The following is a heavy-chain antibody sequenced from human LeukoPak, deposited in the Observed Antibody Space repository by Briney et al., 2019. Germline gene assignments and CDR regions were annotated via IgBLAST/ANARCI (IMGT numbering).Heavy chain of an antibody. CDR2: IYYSGGT. Sequence: SETLSLTCAVSGGSLSSYYWTWIRQPPGKGLEWIGYIYYSGGTNYNPSLKSRVSISVDTSKNQFSLKLSSVTAADTAVYYCARTGSTVTMLYPFDHWGQGTLVTVSS. J-gene: IGHJ4*02. CDR1: GGSLSSYY. CDR3: ARTGSTVTMLYPFDH. V-gene: IGHV4-59*01. D-gene: IGHD4-17*01.